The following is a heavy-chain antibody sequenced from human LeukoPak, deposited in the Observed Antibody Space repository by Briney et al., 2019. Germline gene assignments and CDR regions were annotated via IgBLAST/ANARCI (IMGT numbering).Heavy chain of an antibody. D-gene: IGHD3-10*02. CDR1: GFAFSSYS. V-gene: IGHV3-21*01. J-gene: IGHJ5*02. CDR3: ARDLHVRGIITNTNWFNP. Sequence: GGSLRLSCAASGFAFSSYSMNWVRQAPGKGLEWVSSISSSSGSKYYSDSLKGRFTISRDNAKDLLYLQMNSLRAEDTAVYYCARDLHVRGIITNTNWFNPWGQGTLVTVSS. CDR2: ISSSSGSK.